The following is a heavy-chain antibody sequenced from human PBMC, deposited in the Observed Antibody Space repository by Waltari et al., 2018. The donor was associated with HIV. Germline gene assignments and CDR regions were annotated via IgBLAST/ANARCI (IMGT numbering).Heavy chain of an antibody. CDR2: ISGSGGIT. Sequence: EVQLVESGGGLVQPGGSLRLSCTASGFTFNNFAMSWVRQAPGKGLEWVSVISGSGGITYYADSVKGRFTVSRDNFKNTVYLQMNSLRAGDTAIYYCAKAVMETAVSSPVDCWGQGALVTVSS. CDR3: AKAVMETAVSSPVDC. CDR1: GFTFNNFA. D-gene: IGHD5-18*01. V-gene: IGHV3-23*04. J-gene: IGHJ4*02.